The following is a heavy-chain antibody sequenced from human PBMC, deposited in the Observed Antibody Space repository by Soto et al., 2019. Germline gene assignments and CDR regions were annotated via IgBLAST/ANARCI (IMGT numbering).Heavy chain of an antibody. CDR1: GFTFTSSA. J-gene: IGHJ6*03. D-gene: IGHD4-17*01. V-gene: IGHV1-58*02. CDR2: IVVGSGNT. CDR3: AAIMWPGGTDYGIPMDV. Sequence: SVKVSCKASGFTFTSSAMQWVRQARGQRLEWIGWIVVGSGNTNYAQKFQERVTITRDMSTSTAYMELSSLRSEDTAVYYCAAIMWPGGTDYGIPMDVWGKGTTVTVSS.